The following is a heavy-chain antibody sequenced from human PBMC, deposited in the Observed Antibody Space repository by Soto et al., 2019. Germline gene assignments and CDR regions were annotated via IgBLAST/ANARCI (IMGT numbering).Heavy chain of an antibody. CDR2: MRYDGVEK. CDR3: ARTISLINYYDY. Sequence: GGSLILSCAASGFNFTTYWMSWVRKAPGKGLEWVANMRYDGVEKFYADSVKGRFTISRDNSKNTLYLQMNSLRAEDTAVYYCARTISLINYYDYWGQGTLVTVSS. CDR1: GFNFTTYW. V-gene: IGHV3-7*03. J-gene: IGHJ4*02. D-gene: IGHD3-10*01.